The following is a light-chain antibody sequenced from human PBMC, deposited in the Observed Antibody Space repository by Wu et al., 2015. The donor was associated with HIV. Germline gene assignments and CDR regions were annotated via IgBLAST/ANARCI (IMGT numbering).Light chain of an antibody. Sequence: EIVVSQSPTTLSVSPGERAALSCRASQSVGSNLAWYQQKPGQAPRLLIYGASSRATGIPDGFSGSGSGTDFTLTISRLEPEDFAVYYCQQYGNSPTWTFGQGPRWKSN. CDR1: QSVGSN. CDR2: GAS. V-gene: IGKV3-20*01. J-gene: IGKJ1*01. CDR3: QQYGNSPTWT.